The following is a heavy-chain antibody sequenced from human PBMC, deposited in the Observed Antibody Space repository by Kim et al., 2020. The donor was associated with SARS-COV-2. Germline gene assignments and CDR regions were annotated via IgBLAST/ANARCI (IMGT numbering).Heavy chain of an antibody. J-gene: IGHJ1*01. V-gene: IGHV3-7*03. D-gene: IGHD6-19*01. Sequence: YSVDSVKGRFTISRDDAKNSLYLQMNSLRAEETAVYYCARTVTGTTESFEYWGQGTLVTVSS. CDR3: ARTVTGTTESFEY.